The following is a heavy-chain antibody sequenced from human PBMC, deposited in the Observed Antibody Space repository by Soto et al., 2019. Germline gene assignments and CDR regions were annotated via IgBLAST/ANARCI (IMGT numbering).Heavy chain of an antibody. V-gene: IGHV3-30-3*01. D-gene: IGHD5-12*01. CDR2: ISYDGSNK. CDR3: ARDYYRFNSGYGFSMDV. J-gene: IGHJ6*02. Sequence: QVQLVESGGGVVQPGRSLRLSCAASGFTFSSYAMHWVRQAPAKGLEWVAVISYDGSNKYYADSVQGRFTISRDNSKNTLYLQMNSLRAEDTAVYYCARDYYRFNSGYGFSMDVWGQGTTVTVSS. CDR1: GFTFSSYA.